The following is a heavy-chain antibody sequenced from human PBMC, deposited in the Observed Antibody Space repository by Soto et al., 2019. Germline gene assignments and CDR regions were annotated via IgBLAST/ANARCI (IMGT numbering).Heavy chain of an antibody. CDR2: ISYDGSNK. CDR1: GFTFSSYA. J-gene: IGHJ4*02. V-gene: IGHV3-30*14. Sequence: GGSLRLSCAASGFTFSSYAMHWVRQAPGKGLEWVAVISYDGSNKYYADSVKGRFTISRENAKNSLYLQMNSLRAGDTAVYYSARPYCSGGSCYYDYWGQGTLVTVSS. D-gene: IGHD2-15*01. CDR3: ARPYCSGGSCYYDY.